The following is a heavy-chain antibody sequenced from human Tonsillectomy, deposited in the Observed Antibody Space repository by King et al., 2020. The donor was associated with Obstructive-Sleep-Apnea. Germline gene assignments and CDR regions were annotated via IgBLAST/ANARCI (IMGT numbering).Heavy chain of an antibody. CDR3: ARDEAEWELPMGV. CDR1: GFTFSSYW. Sequence: VQLVESGGGLVQPGGSLRLSCAASGFTFSSYWMHWVRQAPGKGLVWVSHIDSDGSSTIYADSVKGRFTISRDNAKNTVYLQMNSLRAEDTAVYYCARDEAEWELPMGVWGQGPRSPSP. V-gene: IGHV3-74*01. J-gene: IGHJ6*02. D-gene: IGHD1-26*01. CDR2: IDSDGSST.